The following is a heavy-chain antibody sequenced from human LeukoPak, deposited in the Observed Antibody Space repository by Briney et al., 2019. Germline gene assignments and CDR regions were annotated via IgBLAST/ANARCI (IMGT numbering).Heavy chain of an antibody. Sequence: SETLSLTCAVYGGSFSGYYWSWIRQPPGKGLEWIGEINHSGSTNYNPSLKSRVTISVDTSKNQFSLKLSSVTAADTAVYYCAGTWSWSNFDYWGQGTLVTVSS. J-gene: IGHJ4*02. D-gene: IGHD6-13*01. CDR3: AGTWSWSNFDY. CDR1: GGSFSGYY. V-gene: IGHV4-34*01. CDR2: INHSGST.